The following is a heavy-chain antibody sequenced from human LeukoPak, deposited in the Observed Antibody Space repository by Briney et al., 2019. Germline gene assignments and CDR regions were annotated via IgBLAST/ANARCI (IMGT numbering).Heavy chain of an antibody. D-gene: IGHD5-24*01. Sequence: QPGGSLRLTCAASGFTFSSFWMHWLRQVPGKGLVWVSRINSDGSVTSYMDSVKGRFTISRDNAKNSLYLQMNSLRAEDTAVYYCARELRIQGWLQSWYFDYWGQGTLVTVSS. J-gene: IGHJ4*02. CDR2: INSDGSVT. CDR1: GFTFSSFW. CDR3: ARELRIQGWLQSWYFDY. V-gene: IGHV3-74*01.